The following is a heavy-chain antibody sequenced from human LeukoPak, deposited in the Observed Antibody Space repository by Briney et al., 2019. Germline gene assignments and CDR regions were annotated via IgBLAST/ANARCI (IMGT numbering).Heavy chain of an antibody. CDR1: GFTFSSYG. J-gene: IGHJ3*02. CDR2: IWYDGSNK. CDR3: ARLYSSSNLDI. Sequence: GGSLRLSCAASGFTFSSYGMHWVRQAPGKGLEWVAVIWYDGSNKYHADSVKGRFTISRDNSKNTLYLQMNSLRAEDTAVYYCARLYSSSNLDIWGQGTMVTVSS. D-gene: IGHD6-13*01. V-gene: IGHV3-33*01.